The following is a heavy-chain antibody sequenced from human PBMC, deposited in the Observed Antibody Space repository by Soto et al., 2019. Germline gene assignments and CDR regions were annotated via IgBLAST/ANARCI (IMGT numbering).Heavy chain of an antibody. CDR1: GFTFSSYA. CDR2: ISGSGGST. V-gene: IGHV3-23*01. J-gene: IGHJ6*02. CDR3: AKVNELSYGDYIPIYYYYGMDV. D-gene: IGHD4-17*01. Sequence: GGSLRLSCAASGFTFSSYAMSWVRQAPGKGLEWVSAISGSGGSTYYADSVKGRFTISRDNSKNTLYLQMNSLRAEDTAVYYCAKVNELSYGDYIPIYYYYGMDVWGQGTTVTVSS.